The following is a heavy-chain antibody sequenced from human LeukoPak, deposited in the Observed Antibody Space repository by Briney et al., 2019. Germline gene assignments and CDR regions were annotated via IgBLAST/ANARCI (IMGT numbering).Heavy chain of an antibody. V-gene: IGHV1-8*01. CDR1: GYTFTSYD. Sequence: ASVKVSCKASGYTFTSYDINWVRQATGQGLEWMGWMNPNSGNTGYAQKFQGRVTMTRNTSISTAYMELSSLRSEDTAVYYCARGRHSSSWEDYWGQGTLVTVSS. CDR3: ARGRHSSSWEDY. D-gene: IGHD6-13*01. CDR2: MNPNSGNT. J-gene: IGHJ4*02.